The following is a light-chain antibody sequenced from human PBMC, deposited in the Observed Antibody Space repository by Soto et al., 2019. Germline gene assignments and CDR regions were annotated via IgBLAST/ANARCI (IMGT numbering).Light chain of an antibody. V-gene: IGLV1-47*02. Sequence: QSVLTQPPSASGTPGQRVTISCAGSSSNIGTNYVHWYQQLPGTAPKLLIYLNDRRPSGVPDRFSGSKSGTSASLAISGLRSEDEADYFCAAWDGSLDGRFVFGTGTKLTVL. CDR1: SSNIGTNY. J-gene: IGLJ1*01. CDR3: AAWDGSLDGRFV. CDR2: LND.